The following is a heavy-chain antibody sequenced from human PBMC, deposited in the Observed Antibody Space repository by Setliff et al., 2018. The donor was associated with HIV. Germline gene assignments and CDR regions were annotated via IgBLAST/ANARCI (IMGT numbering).Heavy chain of an antibody. CDR1: GGSISSNSYS. CDR2: IYRSGST. J-gene: IGHJ3*02. CDR3: ARTAIDYYESSGYYHDAFDT. Sequence: LSLTCTVSGGSISSNSYSWGWIRQPPGKGLEWIGSIYRSGSTYNNPSLKSRVTISVDTSKNQFSLKLTSVTAADTAVYYCARTAIDYYESSGYYHDAFDTWGRGSMVTVS. D-gene: IGHD3-22*01. V-gene: IGHV4-39*01.